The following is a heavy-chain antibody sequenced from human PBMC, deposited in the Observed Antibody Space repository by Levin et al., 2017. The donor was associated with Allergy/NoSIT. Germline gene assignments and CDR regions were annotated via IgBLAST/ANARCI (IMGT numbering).Heavy chain of an antibody. Sequence: ASVKVSCKASGYTFSTYYIHWVRQAPGQGLQWMGIINPSGGSTTYAQKFQGRVTMTRDTSTSTVHMELSSLTSEDTAVYYCAREDRVTHYDDRSGYYLGYWGQGTLVTVSS. CDR2: INPSGGST. D-gene: IGHD3-22*01. CDR3: AREDRVTHYDDRSGYYLGY. V-gene: IGHV1-46*01. CDR1: GYTFSTYY. J-gene: IGHJ4*02.